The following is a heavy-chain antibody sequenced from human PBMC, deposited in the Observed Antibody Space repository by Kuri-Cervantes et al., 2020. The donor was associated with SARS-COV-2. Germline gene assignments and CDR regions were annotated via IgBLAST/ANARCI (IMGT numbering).Heavy chain of an antibody. J-gene: IGHJ6*03. CDR3: ARVKYYDFWSGYYFTGDQSPKYYMDV. CDR2: INPSGSGT. D-gene: IGHD3-3*01. V-gene: IGHV1-46*01. Sequence: ASVKVSCKAFGYSFSDHYMYWVRQAPGQGLEWMGIINPSGSGTRYPQRFQDRISMTRDTSTSTVYMELRSLRSDDTAVYYCARVKYYDFWSGYYFTGDQSPKYYMDVWGKGTTVTVSS. CDR1: GYSFSDHY.